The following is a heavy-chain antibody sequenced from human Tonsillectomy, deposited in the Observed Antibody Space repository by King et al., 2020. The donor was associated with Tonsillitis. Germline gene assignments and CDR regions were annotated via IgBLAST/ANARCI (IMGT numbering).Heavy chain of an antibody. Sequence: VQLVESGGGVVQPGRSLPLSCAASGFTFSSYGMHWVRQAPGKGLEWVAVISYDGSNKFYADSVKGRFTISRDNSKNTLYLQMNTLRAEDTAVYYCAIGGAGVNSSGWYLDYWGQGTLVIVSS. CDR2: ISYDGSNK. D-gene: IGHD6-19*01. CDR3: AIGGAGVNSSGWYLDY. V-gene: IGHV3-30*03. J-gene: IGHJ4*02. CDR1: GFTFSSYG.